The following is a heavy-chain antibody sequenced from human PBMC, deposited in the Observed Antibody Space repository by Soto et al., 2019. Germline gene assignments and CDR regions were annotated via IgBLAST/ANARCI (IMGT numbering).Heavy chain of an antibody. CDR3: ARGNYDFLTGYYIEYFDY. D-gene: IGHD3-9*01. Sequence: QVQLQESGPGLVKPSETLSLTCIVSGGSISTYYWSWIRQPPGKGLEWIGYIYYSGSTNYNHSLKSRVTISVDTSKNPFSLKLSSVTAADTAVYYCARGNYDFLTGYYIEYFDYWGQGTLVTVSS. J-gene: IGHJ4*02. CDR2: IYYSGST. CDR1: GGSISTYY. V-gene: IGHV4-59*01.